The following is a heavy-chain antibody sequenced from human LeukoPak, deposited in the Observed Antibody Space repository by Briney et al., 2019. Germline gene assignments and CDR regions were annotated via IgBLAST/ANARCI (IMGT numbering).Heavy chain of an antibody. J-gene: IGHJ4*02. CDR1: GFTSGNHW. CDR2: INQDGSEK. V-gene: IGHV3-7*01. Sequence: GGSLRLSCAASGFTSGNHWMSWVRQAPGKGLEWVANINQDGSEKYYVDSVKGRFTISRDNAKNSLYLQMNSLRAEDTAVYYCGRAYGAGSCDYWGQGNLVTVSS. D-gene: IGHD3-10*01. CDR3: GRAYGAGSCDY.